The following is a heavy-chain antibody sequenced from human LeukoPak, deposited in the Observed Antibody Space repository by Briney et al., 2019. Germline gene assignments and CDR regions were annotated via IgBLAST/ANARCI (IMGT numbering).Heavy chain of an antibody. CDR2: VTGGGGST. V-gene: IGHV3-23*01. CDR1: GFTVSSNY. D-gene: IGHD3-10*01. CDR3: AKDRPTYGSGSPIDF. Sequence: QPGGSLRLSCAASGFTVSSNYMSWVRQAPGKGLEWLSAVTGGGGSTYYADSVKGRFTISRDNSKNTLYLQLNSLRAEDTALYFCAKDRPTYGSGSPIDFWGQGTLVTVSS. J-gene: IGHJ4*02.